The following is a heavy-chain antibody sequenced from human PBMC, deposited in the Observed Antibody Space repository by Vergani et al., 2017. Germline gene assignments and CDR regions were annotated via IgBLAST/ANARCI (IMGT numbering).Heavy chain of an antibody. CDR1: GFTFSACP. Sequence: EVQLLQSGGGVIQPGGSVRLSCAASGFTFSACPMTWVRQAPGKGLEWVSAISARYPSTYYADSVKGRFTISRDNSKNMLFLQMHSLRAEDTAIYYCVKEKIDLGSYFFDSWGHGILVTVSS. V-gene: IGHV3-23*01. J-gene: IGHJ4*01. D-gene: IGHD2/OR15-2a*01. CDR3: VKEKIDLGSYFFDS. CDR2: ISARYPST.